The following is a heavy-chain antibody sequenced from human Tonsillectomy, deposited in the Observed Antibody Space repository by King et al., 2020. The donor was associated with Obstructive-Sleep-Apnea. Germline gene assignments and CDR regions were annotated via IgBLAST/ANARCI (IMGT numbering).Heavy chain of an antibody. J-gene: IGHJ4*02. CDR3: AKGRGGADPYYFDY. CDR2: ISGSGGST. Sequence: VQLVESGGGLVQPGGSLRLSCAASGFTFSSYAMSWVRQAPGKGLEWVSGISGSGGSTYYADSGKGRFTITRDNSKNTLYLQMNSLIAEDTAVYYCAKGRGGADPYYFDYWGQGTLVTVSS. D-gene: IGHD1-26*01. CDR1: GFTFSSYA. V-gene: IGHV3-23*04.